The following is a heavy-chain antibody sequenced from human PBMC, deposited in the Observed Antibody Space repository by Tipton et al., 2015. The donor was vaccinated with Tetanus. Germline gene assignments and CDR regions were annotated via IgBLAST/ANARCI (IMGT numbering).Heavy chain of an antibody. CDR2: IIPIFGTA. V-gene: IGHV1-69*01. D-gene: IGHD2-15*01. J-gene: IGHJ4*02. Sequence: QSGPEVKKPGSSVKVSCKASGGTFSSYAISWVRQAPGQGLEWMGGIIPIFGTANYAQKFQGRVTITADESTSTAYMELRSLGSGDTAVYYCARARYCSGGSCYPPGRLYYFDYWGQGTLVTVSS. CDR3: ARARYCSGGSCYPPGRLYYFDY. CDR1: GGTFSSYA.